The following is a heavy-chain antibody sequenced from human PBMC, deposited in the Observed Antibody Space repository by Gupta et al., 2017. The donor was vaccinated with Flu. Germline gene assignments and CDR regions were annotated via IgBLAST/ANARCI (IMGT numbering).Heavy chain of an antibody. V-gene: IGHV3-33*01. CDR1: GFTFSDYA. CDR3: ARSRYDFWSGYVGSEYGMDV. D-gene: IGHD3-3*01. J-gene: IGHJ6*02. CDR2: IWDDGGDK. Sequence: QVQLVESGGGVVQPGRSLRLSCAASGFTFSDYAMHWVRQAPGKGREWLAIIWDDGGDKYYADSVKGRLTISRNNSRNTLYMQMNSLRAEDTAVYYCARSRYDFWSGYVGSEYGMDVWGQGTTVTVSS.